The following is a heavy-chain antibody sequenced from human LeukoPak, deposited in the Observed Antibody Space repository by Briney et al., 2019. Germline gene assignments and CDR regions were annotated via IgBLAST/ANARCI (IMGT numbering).Heavy chain of an antibody. D-gene: IGHD2-15*01. CDR1: GFTFSSYA. Sequence: GGSLRLSCAAPGFTFSSYAMSWVRQAPGKGLECISGFSGSGGSTYYADSVKGRFTISRDNSKNTLSLQMNSLRAEDTAIYYCAKNGDRGAYCSGGSCYPYYYYYMDVWGKGTTVTISS. CDR3: AKNGDRGAYCSGGSCYPYYYYYMDV. J-gene: IGHJ6*03. CDR2: FSGSGGST. V-gene: IGHV3-23*01.